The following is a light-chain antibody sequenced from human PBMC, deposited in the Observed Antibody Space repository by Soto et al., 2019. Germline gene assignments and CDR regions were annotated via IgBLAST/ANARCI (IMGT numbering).Light chain of an antibody. Sequence: DIQMTQSPSSVSASVGDRVTISCRASQGITTWLAWYQQKPGRAPKLLIYAASTLQSGVPSRFSGSGSGTDFTLTISSLQPEDFETYYCQQATSFPRTLGQGTKVDIK. CDR1: QGITTW. CDR3: QQATSFPRT. J-gene: IGKJ1*01. V-gene: IGKV1-12*01. CDR2: AAS.